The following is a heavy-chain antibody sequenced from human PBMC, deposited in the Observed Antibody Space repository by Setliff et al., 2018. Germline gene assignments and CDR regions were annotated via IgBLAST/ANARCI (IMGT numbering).Heavy chain of an antibody. CDR2: MHPNSGNT. Sequence: ASVKVSCKTLGKSFTKYDFHWVRQATGQGLEWMGWMHPNSGNTGYAQKFQGRVTMTSNTAINTAYMELMRLTSDDTAVYYCARPRSNYNRGAFSIWGQGTMVTVSS. J-gene: IGHJ3*02. V-gene: IGHV1-8*01. CDR3: ARPRSNYNRGAFSI. D-gene: IGHD3-10*01. CDR1: GKSFTKYD.